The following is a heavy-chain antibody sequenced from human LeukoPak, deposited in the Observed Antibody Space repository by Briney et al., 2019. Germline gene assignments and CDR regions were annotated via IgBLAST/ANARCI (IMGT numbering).Heavy chain of an antibody. Sequence: GGSLRLSCAASGFTFSSYEMNWVRQAPGKGLEWVSYISTSGSTIYYADSVKGRFTISRDNAKNSLYLQMNSLRAEDTAVYYCAELGITMIGGVWGKGTTVAISS. CDR1: GFTFSSYE. D-gene: IGHD3-10*02. CDR2: ISTSGSTI. J-gene: IGHJ6*04. V-gene: IGHV3-48*03. CDR3: AELGITMIGGV.